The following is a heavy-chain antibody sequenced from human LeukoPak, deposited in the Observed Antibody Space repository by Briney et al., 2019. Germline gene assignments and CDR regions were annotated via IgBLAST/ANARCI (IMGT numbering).Heavy chain of an antibody. Sequence: GSLRLSCAASGFTFSSYSMNWVRQAPGKGLEWIGSIYHSGSTYYNPSLKSRVTISVDTSKNQFSLKLSSVTAADTAVYYCAREIYDSSGYYGKNWGQGTLVTVTS. J-gene: IGHJ4*02. V-gene: IGHV4-38-2*02. CDR3: AREIYDSSGYYGKN. CDR1: GFTFSSYS. CDR2: IYHSGST. D-gene: IGHD3-22*01.